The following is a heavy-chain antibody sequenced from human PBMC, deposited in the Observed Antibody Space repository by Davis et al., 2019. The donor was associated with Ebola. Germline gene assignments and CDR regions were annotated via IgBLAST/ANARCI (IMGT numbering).Heavy chain of an antibody. CDR1: GYTFTSYG. D-gene: IGHD4-17*01. V-gene: IGHV1-18*01. CDR3: AREGRHDYGDIRVQRHGMDV. J-gene: IGHJ6*02. CDR2: ISAYNGNT. Sequence: ASVKVSCKASGYTFTSYGISWVRQAPGQGLERMGWISAYNGNTNYAQKLQGRVTMTTDTSTSTAYMELRSLRSDDTAVYYCAREGRHDYGDIRVQRHGMDVWGQGTTVTVSS.